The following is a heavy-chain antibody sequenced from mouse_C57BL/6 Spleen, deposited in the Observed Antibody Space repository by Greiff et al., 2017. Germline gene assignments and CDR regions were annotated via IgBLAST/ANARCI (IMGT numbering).Heavy chain of an antibody. J-gene: IGHJ1*03. V-gene: IGHV1-47*01. CDR2: FHPYNDDT. CDR1: GYTFTTYP. CDR3: ARRDYDGYWYFDV. D-gene: IGHD2-4*01. Sequence: VQLQESGPVLVKPGASVKMSCKASGYTFTTYPIEWMKQNHGKSLEWIGNFHPYNDDTKYNEKFKGKATLTVEKSSSTVYLELSRLTSDDSAVYYCARRDYDGYWYFDVWGTGTTVTVSS.